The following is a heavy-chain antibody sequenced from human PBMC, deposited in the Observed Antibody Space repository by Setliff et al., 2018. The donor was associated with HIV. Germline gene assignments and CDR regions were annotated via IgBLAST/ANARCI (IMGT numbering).Heavy chain of an antibody. CDR1: GGSVVSYY. CDR2: IYSSGNT. J-gene: IGHJ4*02. CDR3: ARDVGGVHMATNFDF. Sequence: SETLSLTCTVSGGSVVSYYWTWIRQPAGKGLEWMGSIYSSGNTEYNPSLKGRVTMSVDTSENQFSLRLASVTAADTAVYYCARDVGGVHMATNFDFWGQGTLVTVTS. V-gene: IGHV4-4*07. D-gene: IGHD3-16*01.